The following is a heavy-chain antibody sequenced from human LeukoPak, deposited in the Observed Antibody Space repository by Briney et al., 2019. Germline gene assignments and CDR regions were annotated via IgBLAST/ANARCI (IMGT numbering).Heavy chain of an antibody. CDR1: GFTFSSYS. Sequence: GGSLRLSCAASGFTFSSYSMNWVRQAPGKGLEWVSSISSSSSYIYYADSVKGRFTISRDNAKNSLYLQMNSLRAEDTAVYYCARSPSGIAAQDYWGQGTLVTVSS. D-gene: IGHD6-6*01. V-gene: IGHV3-21*01. J-gene: IGHJ4*02. CDR2: ISSSSSYI. CDR3: ARSPSGIAAQDY.